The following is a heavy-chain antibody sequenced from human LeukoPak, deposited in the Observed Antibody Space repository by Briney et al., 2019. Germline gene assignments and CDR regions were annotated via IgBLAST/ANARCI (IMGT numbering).Heavy chain of an antibody. J-gene: IGHJ4*02. Sequence: KPSETLSLTCAVYGGSFSGYYWSWIRQPPGKGLEWIGEINHSGGTNYNPSLKSRVTISVDTSKNQFSLKLSSVTAADTAVYYCARGRRDDSSGYYLDYWGQGTLVTVSS. CDR1: GGSFSGYY. D-gene: IGHD3-22*01. CDR3: ARGRRDDSSGYYLDY. CDR2: INHSGGT. V-gene: IGHV4-34*01.